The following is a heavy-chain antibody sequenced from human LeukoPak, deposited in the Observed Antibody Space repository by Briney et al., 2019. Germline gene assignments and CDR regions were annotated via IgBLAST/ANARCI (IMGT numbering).Heavy chain of an antibody. D-gene: IGHD3-10*01. CDR1: GFTVSNNY. J-gene: IGHJ4*02. CDR2: ISGSGGST. V-gene: IGHV3-23*01. CDR3: AKGPGRGRYYFDY. Sequence: GGSLRLSCAASGFTVSNNYMSWVRQAPGKKLEWVSDISGSGGSTYYADSVKGRFTISRDNSKNTLYLQMNSLRAEDTAAYYCAKGPGRGRYYFDYWGQGTLVTVSS.